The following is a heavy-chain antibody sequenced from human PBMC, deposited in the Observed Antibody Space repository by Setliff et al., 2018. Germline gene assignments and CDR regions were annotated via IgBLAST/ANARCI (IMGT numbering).Heavy chain of an antibody. CDR1: GYPFIGYF. CDR3: ARRPRAVYGSGRRNWFLDY. J-gene: IGHJ4*02. D-gene: IGHD3-10*01. Sequence: ASVKVSCKASGYPFIGYFMHWVRQAPGQGLEWMGWISAYSGNTDYAQNFQGRVTMTADTSTSTAYMELRSLTSDDTAVYYCARRPRAVYGSGRRNWFLDYWGQGTLVTVSS. CDR2: ISAYSGNT. V-gene: IGHV1-18*04.